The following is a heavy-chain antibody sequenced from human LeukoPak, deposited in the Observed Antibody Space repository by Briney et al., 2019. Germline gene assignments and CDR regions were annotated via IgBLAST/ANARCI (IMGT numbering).Heavy chain of an antibody. CDR3: AKDAGVDIVVAPAHGMDV. CDR2: ISDSSGNT. V-gene: IGHV3-23*01. D-gene: IGHD2-2*01. CDR1: GFTFSNYA. J-gene: IGHJ6*02. Sequence: GGSLRLSCAASGFTFSNYAMSWVRQAPGKGLEWVSAISDSSGNTYCADSVKGRFTISRDNSKNTLYLQMNSLRAEDTAVYYCAKDAGVDIVVAPAHGMDVWGQGTTVTVSS.